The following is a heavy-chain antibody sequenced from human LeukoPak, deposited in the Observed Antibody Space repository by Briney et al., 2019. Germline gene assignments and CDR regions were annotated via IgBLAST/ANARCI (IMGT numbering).Heavy chain of an antibody. D-gene: IGHD3-3*01. V-gene: IGHV3-23*01. J-gene: IGHJ4*02. Sequence: PGRSLRLSCAASGFTFSSYAMSWVRQAPGKGLEWVSAISGSGGSTYYADSVKGRFTISRDNSKNTLYLQMNSLRAEDTAVYYCAKDLDDFWSGYYSPFDYWGQGTLVTVSS. CDR1: GFTFSSYA. CDR2: ISGSGGST. CDR3: AKDLDDFWSGYYSPFDY.